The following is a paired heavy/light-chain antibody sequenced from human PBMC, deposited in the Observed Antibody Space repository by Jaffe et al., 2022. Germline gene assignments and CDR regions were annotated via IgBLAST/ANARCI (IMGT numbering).Heavy chain of an antibody. Sequence: EVLLVESGGGLVQPGGSLRLSCAASGFIFSNHWMSWVRQAPGKGLEWVASIKQDGGETYYVESVRGRFTISRDNPKNSVFLQMNSLRAEDTAVYYCATRPHTDSRTGFYGVFDYWGQGTLVTVSS. V-gene: IGHV3-7*05. CDR1: GFIFSNHW. J-gene: IGHJ4*02. CDR3: ATRPHTDSRTGFYGVFDY. CDR2: IKQDGGET. D-gene: IGHD3-10*01.
Light chain of an antibody. V-gene: IGKV3-20*01. CDR2: GAS. Sequence: EIVLTQSPGTLSFSPGERATLSCRASQSVSNNFLAWYHQKPGQPPRLLIYGASNRPGGIPDRFSGSGSGTDFTLTISRLEPEDFAVYYCQQYGTSPFTFGGGTKVEIK. J-gene: IGKJ4*01. CDR3: QQYGTSPFT. CDR1: QSVSNNF.